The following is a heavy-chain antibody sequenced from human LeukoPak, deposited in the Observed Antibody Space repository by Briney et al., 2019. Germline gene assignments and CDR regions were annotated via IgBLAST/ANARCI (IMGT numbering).Heavy chain of an antibody. V-gene: IGHV3-23*01. Sequence: GVSLRLSCAASGFTSSDYTMNWVRQSTGKGLEWVSGISVSDESTYYADSVKGRFTISRDKSNNMLYLQMNSLRAEDTAVYYCARDRYCVSTNCPYDCWGQGTPVTVSS. J-gene: IGHJ4*02. D-gene: IGHD2-2*01. CDR1: GFTSSDYT. CDR2: ISVSDEST. CDR3: ARDRYCVSTNCPYDC.